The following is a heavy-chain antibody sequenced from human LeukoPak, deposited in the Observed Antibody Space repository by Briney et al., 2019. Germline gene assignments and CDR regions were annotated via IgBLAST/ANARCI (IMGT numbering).Heavy chain of an antibody. CDR3: ARGAYEDSSGADY. Sequence: ASVKVSCKASGYTLTSYGISWVRQAPGQGLEWMGWISDYNGNTNYAQKLQGRVTMTTDTSTTTAYMERRRLRPDDTAVYYSARGAYEDSSGADYSAEGTLVTVYS. J-gene: IGHJ4*02. CDR1: GYTLTSYG. D-gene: IGHD3-22*01. CDR2: ISDYNGNT. V-gene: IGHV1-18*01.